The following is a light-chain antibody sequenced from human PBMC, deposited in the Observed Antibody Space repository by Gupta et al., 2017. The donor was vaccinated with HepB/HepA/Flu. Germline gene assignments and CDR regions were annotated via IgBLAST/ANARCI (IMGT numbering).Light chain of an antibody. CDR2: DNH. V-gene: IGLV1-51*01. CDR3: ETGDGSRSTWV. Sequence: QSVLTQPPSVSAAPGQKVTISCSGSSSNIENNYVSWYQQLPGTAPKLLIYDNHKRPSGIPDRFSDSRSGASATLGITGLQTGAEADYYCETGDGSRSTWVFGGGTTLTVL. CDR1: SSNIENNY. J-gene: IGLJ3*02.